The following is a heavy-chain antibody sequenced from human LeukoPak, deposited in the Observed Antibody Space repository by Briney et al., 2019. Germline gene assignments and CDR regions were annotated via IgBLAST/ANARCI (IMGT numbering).Heavy chain of an antibody. J-gene: IGHJ6*02. D-gene: IGHD1-26*01. CDR3: ARGRGAARGYYYYGMDV. CDR2: IYHSGST. Sequence: SGTLSLTCAVSGGSISSSNWWSWVRQPPGKGLEWIGEIYHSGSTNYNPSLKSRVTISVDKSKNQFSLKLSSVTAADTAVYYCARGRGAARGYYYYGMDVWGQGTTVTVSS. CDR1: GGSISSSNW. V-gene: IGHV4-4*02.